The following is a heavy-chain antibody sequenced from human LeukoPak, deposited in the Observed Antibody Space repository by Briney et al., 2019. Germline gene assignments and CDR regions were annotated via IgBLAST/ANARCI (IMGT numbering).Heavy chain of an antibody. CDR3: ATVITIFGVVTGASLDY. Sequence: ASVKVSCKVSGYTLTELSMHWERQAPGKGLEWMGGFDPEDGETIYAQKFQGRVTMTEDTSTDTAYMELSSLRSEDTAVFYCATVITIFGVVTGASLDYWGQGTLVTVSS. CDR2: FDPEDGET. D-gene: IGHD3-3*01. CDR1: GYTLTELS. J-gene: IGHJ4*02. V-gene: IGHV1-24*01.